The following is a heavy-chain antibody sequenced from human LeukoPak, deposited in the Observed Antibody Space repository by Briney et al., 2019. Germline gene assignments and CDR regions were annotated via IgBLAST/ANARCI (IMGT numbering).Heavy chain of an antibody. V-gene: IGHV1-46*01. CDR3: ARDGTGSIEPKSSGWSGFDP. CDR1: GGTFSSYA. CDR2: INPSGGST. D-gene: IGHD6-19*01. Sequence: ASVKVSCKASGGTFSSYAISWVRQAPRQGLEWMGIINPSGGSTSYAQKFQGRVTMTRDMSTSTVYMELSSLRSEDTAVYYCARDGTGSIEPKSSGWSGFDPWGQGTLVTVSS. J-gene: IGHJ5*02.